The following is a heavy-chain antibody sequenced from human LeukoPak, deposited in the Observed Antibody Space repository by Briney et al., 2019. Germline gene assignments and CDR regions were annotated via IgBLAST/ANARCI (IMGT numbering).Heavy chain of an antibody. Sequence: SETLSLTCTVSGGSISSYYWSWIRQPPGKGLEWIGYIYYSGSTNYNPSLKSRVTISVDTSKNQFSLKLSSVTAADTAVYYCARRTRIYDSSGYYPGSFAYWGQGTLVTVSS. CDR3: ARRTRIYDSSGYYPGSFAY. J-gene: IGHJ4*02. V-gene: IGHV4-59*12. CDR2: IYYSGST. D-gene: IGHD3-22*01. CDR1: GGSISSYY.